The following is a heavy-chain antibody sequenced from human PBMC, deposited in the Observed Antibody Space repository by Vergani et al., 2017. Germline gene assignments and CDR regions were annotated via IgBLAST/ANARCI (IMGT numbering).Heavy chain of an antibody. CDR2: IYYSGST. Sequence: QVQLQESGPGLVKPSQTLSLTCTVSGGSISSGGYYWSWIRQHPGKGLEWIGYIYYSGSTYYNPSLKSRVTISVDTSKNQFSLKLSSVTAADTAVYYCARDLVEYNYYYGMDVWGQGTTVTVAS. J-gene: IGHJ6*02. D-gene: IGHD2-8*02. CDR1: GGSISSGGYY. V-gene: IGHV4-31*03. CDR3: ARDLVEYNYYYGMDV.